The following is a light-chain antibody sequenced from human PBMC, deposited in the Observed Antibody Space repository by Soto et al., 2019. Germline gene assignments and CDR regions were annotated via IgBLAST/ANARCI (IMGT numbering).Light chain of an antibody. V-gene: IGKV1-5*03. CDR3: QQYNSYALT. Sequence: DIQMTQSPSTLSASVGDRVTITCRASQSISTWLAWYQQKPGKAPKVLIYTASSLQSGVPSRFSGGGSGTEFSLTISSLQPDDFATYYCQQYNSYALTFGGGTKVEIK. CDR2: TAS. CDR1: QSISTW. J-gene: IGKJ4*01.